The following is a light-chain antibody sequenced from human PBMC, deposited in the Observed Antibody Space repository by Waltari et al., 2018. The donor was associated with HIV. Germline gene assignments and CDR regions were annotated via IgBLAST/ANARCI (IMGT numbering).Light chain of an antibody. J-gene: IGLJ1*01. CDR1: SSDVGGYNY. Sequence: QSALTQPASVSGSPGQSITISCTGTSSDVGGYNYVSWYQQHPGKAPKLMLSDVSNRPSGVTNRFSGSKSGNTASLTISGLQVEDEADYYRSSYTSSSTLYVFGTGTKVTVL. CDR3: SSYTSSSTLYV. V-gene: IGLV2-14*03. CDR2: DVS.